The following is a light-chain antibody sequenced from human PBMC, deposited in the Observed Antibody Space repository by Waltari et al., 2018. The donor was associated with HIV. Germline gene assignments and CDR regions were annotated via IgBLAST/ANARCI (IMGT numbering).Light chain of an antibody. Sequence: EIVLTQSPATLSLSPGERATLSCRSSQSVSSYLAWYQQKPGQAPRLLIYDASNRATGIPARFSGSGSGTDFTLTLSSLEPEAFAVYYCQQRSNWPLFTFGPGTKVDIK. CDR1: QSVSSY. CDR2: DAS. CDR3: QQRSNWPLFT. J-gene: IGKJ3*01. V-gene: IGKV3-11*01.